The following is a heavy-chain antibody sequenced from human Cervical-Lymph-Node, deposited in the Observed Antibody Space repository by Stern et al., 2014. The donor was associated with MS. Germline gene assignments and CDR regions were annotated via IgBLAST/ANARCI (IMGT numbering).Heavy chain of an antibody. D-gene: IGHD6-13*01. Sequence: VQLLESGAEVKKPGSSVKVSCKASGDTFSSLDIGWVRQAPGQGPEWLGGTTPLFGTANYAQNVQGRVTFSADDSTSTTYMELSSLRSEDTAVYYCARHQAGIAADWGQGTLVTVSS. CDR3: ARHQAGIAAD. V-gene: IGHV1-69*01. J-gene: IGHJ4*02. CDR2: TTPLFGTA. CDR1: GDTFSSLD.